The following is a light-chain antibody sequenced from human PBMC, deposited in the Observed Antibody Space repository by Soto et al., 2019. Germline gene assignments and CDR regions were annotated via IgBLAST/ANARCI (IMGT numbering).Light chain of an antibody. CDR3: AAWDESLKGWV. CDR1: TSNIGSNT. J-gene: IGLJ3*02. CDR2: GSD. V-gene: IGLV1-44*01. Sequence: QSVLAQPPSASGTPGQRVTISCSGSTSNIGSNTVSWYRQLPGTDPKVLMYGSDQRPSGVPDRFSGFTSGTSASLAISGLQSEDEADYYCAAWDESLKGWVFGGGTKLTVL.